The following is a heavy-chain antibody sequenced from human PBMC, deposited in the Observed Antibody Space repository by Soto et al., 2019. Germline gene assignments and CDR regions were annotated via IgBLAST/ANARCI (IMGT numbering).Heavy chain of an antibody. Sequence: QVQLVQSGAEVKKPGSSVKVSCKASGGTFSSYAISWVRQAPGQGLEWMGGIIPIFGTANYAQKFQGRVTITADESTSTAYMELSSLRSEDAAVYYCARGGLRGYDHLPSYYYGMDVWGQGTTVTVSS. CDR1: GGTFSSYA. CDR3: ARGGLRGYDHLPSYYYGMDV. J-gene: IGHJ6*02. D-gene: IGHD5-12*01. CDR2: IIPIFGTA. V-gene: IGHV1-69*12.